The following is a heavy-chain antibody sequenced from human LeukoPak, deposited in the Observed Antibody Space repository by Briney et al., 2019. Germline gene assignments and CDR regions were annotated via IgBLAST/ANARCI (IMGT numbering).Heavy chain of an antibody. D-gene: IGHD2-8*02. V-gene: IGHV3-23*01. CDR3: ATYRQVLLPFES. Sequence: GGSLRLSCAASGFTFSSYAMNWVRQAPGKGLEWVSAISGSGGNTYYADSVKGRFTISRDNSKNTVYLQLNSLRAEDTALYYCATYRQVLLPFESWGKGTLVTVSS. J-gene: IGHJ4*02. CDR1: GFTFSSYA. CDR2: ISGSGGNT.